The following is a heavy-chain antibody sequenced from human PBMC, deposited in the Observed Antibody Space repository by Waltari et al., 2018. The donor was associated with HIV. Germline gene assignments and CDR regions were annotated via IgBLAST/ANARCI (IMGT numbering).Heavy chain of an antibody. CDR3: ARDLGYSYGYVSDY. J-gene: IGHJ4*02. CDR2: IKQDGSEK. D-gene: IGHD5-18*01. Sequence: LVESGGGLVQPGGSLRLSCAASGFTFSSYWMSWVRQAPGKGLEWVANIKQDGSEKYYVDSVKGRFTISRDNAKNSLYLQMNSLRAEDTAVYYCARDLGYSYGYVSDYWGQGTLVTVSS. V-gene: IGHV3-7*01. CDR1: GFTFSSYW.